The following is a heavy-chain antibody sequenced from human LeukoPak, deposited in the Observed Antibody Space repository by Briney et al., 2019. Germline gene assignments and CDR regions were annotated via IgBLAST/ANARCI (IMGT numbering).Heavy chain of an antibody. Sequence: SQTLSLTCIVSGGSISSDSYYWSWIRQPAGKGLEWIGRVYTSGSTNYNPSLKSRVTISVDTSKNQFSLKLSSVTAADTAVYYCARDVRGVGYFDYWGRGTLVTVSS. CDR1: GGSISSDSYY. V-gene: IGHV4-61*02. CDR3: ARDVRGVGYFDY. CDR2: VYTSGST. D-gene: IGHD1-26*01. J-gene: IGHJ4*02.